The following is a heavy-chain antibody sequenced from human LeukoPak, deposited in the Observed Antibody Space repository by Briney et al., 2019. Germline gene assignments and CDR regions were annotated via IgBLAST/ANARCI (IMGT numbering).Heavy chain of an antibody. Sequence: GRSLRLSCAASGFTFSSYAMDWVRQAPGKGLEWVAVISYDGSNKYYADSVKGRFTISRDNSKNTLYLQMNSLRAEDTAVYYCAIGSGWSTPPYWGQGTLVTVSS. CDR2: ISYDGSNK. V-gene: IGHV3-30*04. D-gene: IGHD6-19*01. CDR1: GFTFSSYA. CDR3: AIGSGWSTPPY. J-gene: IGHJ4*02.